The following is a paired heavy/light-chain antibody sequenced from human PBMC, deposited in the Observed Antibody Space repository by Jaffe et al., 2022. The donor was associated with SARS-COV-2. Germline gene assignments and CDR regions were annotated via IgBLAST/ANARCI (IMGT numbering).Heavy chain of an antibody. J-gene: IGHJ6*02. D-gene: IGHD6-13*01. CDR1: GYTFSPSS. CDR2: INAGNGDT. V-gene: IGHV1-3*01. Sequence: VQLVQSGAEVRKPGASVKVSCKASGYTFSPSSMHWVRQAPGQSLEWMGWINAGNGDTKYSQKFQGRVTITRDTSASTAYMELSSLRSEDTAVYYCASPYGEPAGTYYYYYGMDVWGQGTTVTVSS. CDR3: ASPYGEPAGTYYYYYGMDV.
Light chain of an antibody. Sequence: QSVLTQPPSVSGAPGQRVTISCTGSSSNIGAGYDVHWYQQLPGTAPKLLIYGDTNRPSGVPDRFSGSKSGTSASLAITGLQAEDEADYYCQSYDISLSGFVAFGGGTKLTVL. V-gene: IGLV1-40*01. J-gene: IGLJ2*01. CDR2: GDT. CDR3: QSYDISLSGFVA. CDR1: SSNIGAGYD.